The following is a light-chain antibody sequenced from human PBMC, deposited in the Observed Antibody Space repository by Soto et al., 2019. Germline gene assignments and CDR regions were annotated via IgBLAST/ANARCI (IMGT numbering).Light chain of an antibody. V-gene: IGKV3-20*01. CDR1: QSVSSSY. Sequence: ETVVTQSAGCPSGSPGESATLSCRASQSVSSSYLAWYQQKPVPAPRLLTYAASSRATGIPDRFSGSGSGTDFTLTISRLEPEDLAVYYCPQYHTSTMTFCQGT. CDR2: AAS. J-gene: IGKJ1*01. CDR3: PQYHTSTMT.